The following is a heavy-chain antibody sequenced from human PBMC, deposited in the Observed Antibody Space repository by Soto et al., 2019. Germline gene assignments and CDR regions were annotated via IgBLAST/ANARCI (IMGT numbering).Heavy chain of an antibody. CDR3: ARQKGEMYYYDSSGYYPPQVYFDY. Sequence: PSETLSLTCTVSGGSISSSSYYWGWIRQPPGKGLEWIGSIYYSGSTYHNPSLKSRVTISVDTSKNQFSLKLSSVAAADTAVYYCARQKGEMYYYDSSGYYPPQVYFDYWGQGTLVTVSS. J-gene: IGHJ4*02. D-gene: IGHD3-22*01. CDR2: IYYSGST. CDR1: GGSISSSSYY. V-gene: IGHV4-39*01.